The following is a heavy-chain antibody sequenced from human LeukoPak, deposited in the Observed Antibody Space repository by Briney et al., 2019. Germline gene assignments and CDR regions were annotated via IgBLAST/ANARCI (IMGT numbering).Heavy chain of an antibody. CDR1: GGSISSHY. J-gene: IGHJ6*02. V-gene: IGHV4-59*08. CDR2: VYNSGSTRST. Sequence: PSETLSLTCTVSGGSISSHYWSWIRQTPGKGLEWIGYVYNSGSTRSTNHNPSLKSRVTIFVDTSKNQFSLKVSSVTAADTAVYYCARHIRPDRPGYFYDAMDVWGQGTTVTVSS. CDR3: ARHIRPDRPGYFYDAMDV. D-gene: IGHD1-14*01.